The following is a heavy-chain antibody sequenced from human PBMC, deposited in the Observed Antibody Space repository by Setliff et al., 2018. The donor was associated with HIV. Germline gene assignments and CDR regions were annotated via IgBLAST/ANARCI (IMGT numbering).Heavy chain of an antibody. CDR1: GFTLSQYD. J-gene: IGHJ4*02. CDR2: ISNTAGTT. CDR3: TRDFSRAVAVFEK. D-gene: IGHD6-19*01. Sequence: HPGGSLRLSCEASGFTLSQYDMNWVRQAPGKGLEWLSYISNTAGTTYYADSVKGRFTISRDTAKNSMYLQMNNLRVEDTAVYYCTRDFSRAVAVFEKWGPGTQVTVSS. V-gene: IGHV3-48*01.